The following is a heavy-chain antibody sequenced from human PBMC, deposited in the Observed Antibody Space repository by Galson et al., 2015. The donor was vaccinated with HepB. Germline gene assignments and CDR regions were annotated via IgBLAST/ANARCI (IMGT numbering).Heavy chain of an antibody. J-gene: IGHJ6*03. CDR1: GYTFTSYA. D-gene: IGHD2-2*01. CDR2: INTNTGNP. V-gene: IGHV7-4-1*02. Sequence: SVKVSCKASGYTFTSYAMNWVRQAPGQGLEWMGWINTNTGNPTYAQGFTGRFVFSLDTSVSTAYLQISSLKAEDTAVYYCARSLFSTTPASYYYYYMDVWGKGSTVTVSS. CDR3: ARSLFSTTPASYYYYYMDV.